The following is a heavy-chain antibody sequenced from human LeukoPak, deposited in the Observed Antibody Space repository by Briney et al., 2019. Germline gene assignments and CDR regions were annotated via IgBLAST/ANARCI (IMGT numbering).Heavy chain of an antibody. CDR3: ANMGSGWPVDY. Sequence: PGGSLRLSCAASGFTFSSYGMSWVRQAPGKGLEWVSAISGSGGSTYYADSVRGRFTISRDTSKNTLYLQMNSLRAEDTAVYYCANMGSGWPVDYWGQGTLVTVSS. J-gene: IGHJ4*02. D-gene: IGHD6-19*01. CDR2: ISGSGGST. CDR1: GFTFSSYG. V-gene: IGHV3-23*01.